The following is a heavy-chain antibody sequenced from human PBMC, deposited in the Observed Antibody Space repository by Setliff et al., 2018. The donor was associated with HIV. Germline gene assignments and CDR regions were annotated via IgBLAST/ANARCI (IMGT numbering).Heavy chain of an antibody. CDR3: ARDRYSGSYSPY. V-gene: IGHV3-21*01. CDR1: GFTFSSYS. D-gene: IGHD1-26*01. CDR2: ISSSSSYT. J-gene: IGHJ4*02. Sequence: PGGSLRLSCAASGFTFSSYSMNWVRQAPGKGLEWVSYISSSSSYTHYADSVKGRFTISRDNVKNSQYLQMNSLRAEDTAVYYCARDRYSGSYSPYWGQGTLVTVSS.